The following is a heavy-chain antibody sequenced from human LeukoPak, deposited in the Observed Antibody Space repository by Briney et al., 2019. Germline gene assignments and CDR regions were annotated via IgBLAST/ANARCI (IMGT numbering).Heavy chain of an antibody. CDR3: ARDVSGTYSGGYDY. CDR1: GFTFSSYA. V-gene: IGHV3-66*01. CDR2: IYSGGRT. J-gene: IGHJ4*02. Sequence: GRSLRLSCAASGFTFSSYAMHWVRQAPGKGLEWVSIIYSGGRTYYADSVKGRFTISRDNSKNTLYLQMNSLRAEDTAVYYCARDVSGTYSGGYDYWGQGTLVTVSS. D-gene: IGHD1-26*01.